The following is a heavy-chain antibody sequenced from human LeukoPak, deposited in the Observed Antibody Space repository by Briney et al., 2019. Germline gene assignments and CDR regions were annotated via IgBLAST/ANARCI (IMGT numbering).Heavy chain of an antibody. CDR2: INPYSGST. CDR3: ARGGQLIDS. D-gene: IGHD6-13*01. CDR1: GYTFTDYH. Sequence: ASVKVSCKASGYTFTDYHIHWVRQAPGLGLEWMGWINPYSGSTDYALKFQGRVTMSRDTSITTAYMELSRLRSDDTAVYYCARGGQLIDSWGQGTPVTVSS. V-gene: IGHV1-2*02. J-gene: IGHJ4*02.